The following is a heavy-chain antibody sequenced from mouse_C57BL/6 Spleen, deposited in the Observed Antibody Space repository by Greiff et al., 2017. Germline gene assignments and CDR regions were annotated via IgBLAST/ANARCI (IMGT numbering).Heavy chain of an antibody. Sequence: VQLKQPGAELVKPGASVKMSCKASGYTFTSYWITWVKQRPGPGLEWIGDIYPGSGSTNYNEKFKSKATLTADTSSSTDYMQLSSLASEDSAVYSSERGGLDWYYAMDYWGQGTSVTVSS. J-gene: IGHJ4*01. CDR1: GYTFTSYW. CDR2: IYPGSGST. CDR3: ERGGLDWYYAMDY. V-gene: IGHV1-55*01. D-gene: IGHD2-13*01.